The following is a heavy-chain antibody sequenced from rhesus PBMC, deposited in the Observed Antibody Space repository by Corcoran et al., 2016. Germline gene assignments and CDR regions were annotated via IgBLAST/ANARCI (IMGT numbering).Heavy chain of an antibody. CDR3: ARDGIVVVFTAHFDY. V-gene: IGHV3S18*01. D-gene: IGHD2-27*01. Sequence: EVQLVESGGGLAKPGGSLRLSCAASGFSFSDYYMYWVRQAPGKGREWVSGISYTGGSTYYADSVKGRFTISREKAKSTLYLQVESLRAEDTAVYYCARDGIVVVFTAHFDYWGQGVLVTVSS. J-gene: IGHJ4*01. CDR2: ISYTGGST. CDR1: GFSFSDYY.